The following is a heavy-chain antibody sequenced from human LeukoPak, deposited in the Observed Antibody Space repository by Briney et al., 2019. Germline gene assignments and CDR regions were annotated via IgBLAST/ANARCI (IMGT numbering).Heavy chain of an antibody. J-gene: IGHJ4*02. D-gene: IGHD5-12*01. CDR1: GYTFTSYD. V-gene: IGHV1-8*01. Sequence: GASVKVSCKASGYTFTSYDINWVRQATGQGLEWMGWMNPNSGNTGYAQKFQGRVTMTTDTSTSTAYMEVRSLRSDDTAVYYCARAATILYFDYWGQGTLVTVSS. CDR2: MNPNSGNT. CDR3: ARAATILYFDY.